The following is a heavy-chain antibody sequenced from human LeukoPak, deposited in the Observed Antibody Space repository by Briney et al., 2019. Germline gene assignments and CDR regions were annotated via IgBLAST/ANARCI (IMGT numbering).Heavy chain of an antibody. J-gene: IGHJ5*02. CDR2: INYSGST. CDR1: GGSISSGGYY. CDR3: ARAGYCGGDCYLNWFDP. D-gene: IGHD2-21*02. V-gene: IGHV4-31*03. Sequence: SQTLSLTCTVSGGSISSGGYYWSWVRQHPGKGLEWIGYINYSGSTYYNPSLKSRVTISVDTSKNQFSLKLSSVTAADTAVYYCARAGYCGGDCYLNWFDPWGQGTLVTVSS.